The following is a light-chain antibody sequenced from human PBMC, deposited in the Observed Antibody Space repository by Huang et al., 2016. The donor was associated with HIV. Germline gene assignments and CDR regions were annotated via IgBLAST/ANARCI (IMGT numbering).Light chain of an antibody. CDR1: QSVLYSSNSKNY. CDR3: QQYYRLPQT. J-gene: IGKJ1*01. V-gene: IGKV4-1*01. CDR2: WAS. Sequence: DIVMTQSPDSLTVSLGERATIKCRSSQSVLYSSNSKNYLAWFQQKPGRAPRLIIDWASARESGVPDRFSGSGSGTDFTLTINRLEAEDAAIYYCQQYYRLPQTFGQGTRVEIK.